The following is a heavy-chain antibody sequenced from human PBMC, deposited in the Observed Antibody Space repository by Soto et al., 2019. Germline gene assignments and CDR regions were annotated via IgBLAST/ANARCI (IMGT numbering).Heavy chain of an antibody. CDR3: ARQNQEGYYYYGVDV. CDR2: IYPGDSDT. CDR1: GYSFTSYW. V-gene: IGHV5-51*01. Sequence: ESLKISCKGSGYSFTSYWIGWVRQMPGKGLEWMGIIYPGDSDTRYSPSFQGQVTISADKSITTAYLQWSSLKASDTAMYFCARQNQEGYYYYGVDVWGQGTTVTVS. J-gene: IGHJ6*02.